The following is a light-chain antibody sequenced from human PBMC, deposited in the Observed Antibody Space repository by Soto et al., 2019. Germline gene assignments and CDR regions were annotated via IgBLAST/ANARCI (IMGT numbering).Light chain of an antibody. CDR2: DVS. J-gene: IGLJ1*01. V-gene: IGLV2-14*03. Sequence: QSVLTQPASVSGSPGQSITISCTGTSSDIGSYNYVSWYQHYPGKAPKLMIYDVSNRPSGVSSRFSGSKSGNAASLTISGFQAEDEADYYCNSYTSSNTYVFGTGTKLTVL. CDR1: SSDIGSYNY. CDR3: NSYTSSNTYV.